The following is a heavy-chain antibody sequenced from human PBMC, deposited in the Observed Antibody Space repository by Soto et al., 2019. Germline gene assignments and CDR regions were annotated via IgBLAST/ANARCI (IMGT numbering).Heavy chain of an antibody. D-gene: IGHD2-21*02. V-gene: IGHV1-69*13. J-gene: IGHJ6*02. CDR3: ARDYPWVTADYYGMDV. CDR1: GGTFSSYA. CDR2: IIPIFGTA. Sequence: SVKVSFKASGGTFSSYAISWVRQAPGQGLEWMGGIIPIFGTANYAQKFQGRVTITADESTSTAYMELSSLRSEDTAVYYCARDYPWVTADYYGMDVWGQGTTVTVSS.